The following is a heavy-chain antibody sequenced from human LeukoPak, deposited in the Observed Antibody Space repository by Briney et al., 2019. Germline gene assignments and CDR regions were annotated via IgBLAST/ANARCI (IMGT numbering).Heavy chain of an antibody. V-gene: IGHV7-4-1*02. CDR2: INANTGNP. J-gene: IGHJ4*02. Sequence: GASVKVSCKASGYTFTTYGINWVRQAPGQGLEWVGWINANTGNPTYAQGFTGRFVFSLDTSISTAYLQIKSLKAEDTAVYYCARGFFSSRLPHDYWGQGTLVTVSS. D-gene: IGHD4-11*01. CDR3: ARGFFSSRLPHDY. CDR1: GYTFTTYG.